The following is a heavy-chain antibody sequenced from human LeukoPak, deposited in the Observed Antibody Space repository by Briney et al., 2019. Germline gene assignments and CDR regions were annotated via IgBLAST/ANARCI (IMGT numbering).Heavy chain of an antibody. V-gene: IGHV3-7*01. D-gene: IGHD2-8*01. J-gene: IGHJ6*03. CDR3: ATRYCTIPACRASSYHCMDN. CDR2: IKQDGSEA. CDR1: GFTFSSYW. Sequence: GGSLRLSCAASGFTFSSYWMTWVRQAPGKGLEWVANIKQDGSEAYYVDSVKGRFTVSRDNAKNSLYLQLNSLGAEDAAVYYCATRYCTIPACRASSYHCMDNWGKGTTVTVSS.